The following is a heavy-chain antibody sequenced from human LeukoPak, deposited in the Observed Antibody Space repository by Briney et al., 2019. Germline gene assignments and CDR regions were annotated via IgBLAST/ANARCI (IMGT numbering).Heavy chain of an antibody. V-gene: IGHV1-46*01. J-gene: IGHJ4*02. CDR3: ARWEITMVRGSHFDY. Sequence: GASVKVSCKASGYTFTSYYMHWVRQAPGQGLEWMGIINPSGGSTSYAQKFQGRVTMTRDTSTSTVYMELSSLRSKDTAVYYCARWEITMVRGSHFDYWGQGTLVTVSS. D-gene: IGHD3-10*01. CDR2: INPSGGST. CDR1: GYTFTSYY.